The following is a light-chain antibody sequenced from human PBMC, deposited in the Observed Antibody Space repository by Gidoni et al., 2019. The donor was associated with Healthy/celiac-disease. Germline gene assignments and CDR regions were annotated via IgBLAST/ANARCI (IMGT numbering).Light chain of an antibody. V-gene: IGKV3-20*01. Sequence: EIVLTQSPGTLSLSPGERATLSCRASQNLHSNSLAWYQQKPGQAPRLRIYGPSSRATGISDRFSGSGSGTDFTLTISRLEPGDSEIYYCQQYSSLTWTFGQGTKVEVK. CDR2: GPS. CDR3: QQYSSLTWT. CDR1: QNLHSNS. J-gene: IGKJ1*01.